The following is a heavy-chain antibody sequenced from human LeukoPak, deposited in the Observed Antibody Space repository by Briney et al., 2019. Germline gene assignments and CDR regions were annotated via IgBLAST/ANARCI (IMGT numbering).Heavy chain of an antibody. V-gene: IGHV4-34*01. CDR2: INHSGST. CDR3: ARHPGYTTRPHWFDP. D-gene: IGHD6-13*01. J-gene: IGHJ5*02. Sequence: SETLSLTCAVYGGSFSGYYWSWIRLPPGKGLEWIGEINHSGSTNYNPSLKSRVTISVDTSKNQFSLKLSSVTAAYTAVYYCARHPGYTTRPHWFDPWGQGTLVTVSS. CDR1: GGSFSGYY.